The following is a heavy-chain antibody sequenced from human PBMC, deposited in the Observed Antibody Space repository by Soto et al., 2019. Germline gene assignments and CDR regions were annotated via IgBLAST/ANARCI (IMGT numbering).Heavy chain of an antibody. D-gene: IGHD3-3*02. Sequence: QVQLVQSGAEVRKPGSSVKVSCKATGAPFNYYALNWVRQAPGQGLEWMGRISPLFSTTNYAQKFQGRVTIGPDELTPIVYLEENNFQSEYTAMYYFAASSSVASVVHLKYWGQGTLVTVSP. CDR1: GAPFNYYA. CDR2: ISPLFSTT. CDR3: AASSSVASVVHLKY. J-gene: IGHJ4*02. V-gene: IGHV1-69*01.